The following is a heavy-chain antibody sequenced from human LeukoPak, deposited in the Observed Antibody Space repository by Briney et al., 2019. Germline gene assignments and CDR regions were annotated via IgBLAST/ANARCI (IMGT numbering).Heavy chain of an antibody. CDR3: AKMSGYSEDY. V-gene: IGHV3-23*01. J-gene: IGHJ4*02. Sequence: PGGSLRLSCEASGFTFSSYAMSWVRQAPGKGLEWVSVISGSGGSTYFADSVKGRFTISRDNSKNTLYLQMNSLRAEDTAVYFCAKMSGYSEDYWGQGTLVTVSS. D-gene: IGHD5-18*01. CDR1: GFTFSSYA. CDR2: ISGSGGST.